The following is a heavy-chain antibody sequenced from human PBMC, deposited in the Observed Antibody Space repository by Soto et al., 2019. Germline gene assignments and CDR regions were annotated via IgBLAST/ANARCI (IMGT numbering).Heavy chain of an antibody. J-gene: IGHJ4*02. CDR3: TLVTNQLFDY. D-gene: IGHD2-2*01. CDR1: GFTFSGSA. V-gene: IGHV3-73*01. Sequence: GGSLRLSCAASGFTFSGSAMHWVRQASGKGLEWVGRIRSKANSYATAYAASVKGRFTISRDDSKNTAYLQMNSLKTEDTAVYYCTLVTNQLFDYWGQGTLVTVSS. CDR2: IRSKANSYAT.